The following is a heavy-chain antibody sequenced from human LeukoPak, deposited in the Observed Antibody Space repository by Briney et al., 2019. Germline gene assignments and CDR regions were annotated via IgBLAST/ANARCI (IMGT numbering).Heavy chain of an antibody. D-gene: IGHD2-2*03. CDR2: IYYSGST. Sequence: SETPSLTCTVSGGSISSYYWSWIRQPPGKGLEWIGYIYYSGSTNYNPSLKSRVTISVDTSKNQFSLKLSSVTAADTAVYYCARVDIVVVPATITYYYYMDVWGKGTTVTVSS. V-gene: IGHV4-59*01. J-gene: IGHJ6*03. CDR1: GGSISSYY. CDR3: ARVDIVVVPATITYYYYMDV.